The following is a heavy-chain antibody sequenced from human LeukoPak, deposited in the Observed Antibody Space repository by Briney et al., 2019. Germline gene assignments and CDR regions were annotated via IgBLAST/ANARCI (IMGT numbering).Heavy chain of an antibody. Sequence: GGSLRLSCAASGFTFSSYERNWVRQAPGKGLEWVSYISSSGSTIYYADSVKGRFTISRDNAKNSLYLQMNSLRAEDTAVYYCARLDYSKFTFAPWGQGTLVTVSS. J-gene: IGHJ5*02. V-gene: IGHV3-48*03. D-gene: IGHD4-11*01. CDR2: ISSSGSTI. CDR3: ARLDYSKFTFAP. CDR1: GFTFSSYE.